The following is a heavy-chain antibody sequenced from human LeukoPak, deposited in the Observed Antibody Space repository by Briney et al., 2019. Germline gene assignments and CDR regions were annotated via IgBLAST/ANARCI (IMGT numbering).Heavy chain of an antibody. CDR3: AKEADTAIVN. Sequence: GGSLRLSCAASGLTFSSYGMHWVRQGPGKGLEWVAVISYDGTNEKYADSVKGRFTISRDNSKNTLYLHMNSLRAEDTALYYCAKEADTAIVNWGQGTLVTVSS. D-gene: IGHD5-18*01. CDR1: GLTFSSYG. J-gene: IGHJ4*02. CDR2: ISYDGTNE. V-gene: IGHV3-30*18.